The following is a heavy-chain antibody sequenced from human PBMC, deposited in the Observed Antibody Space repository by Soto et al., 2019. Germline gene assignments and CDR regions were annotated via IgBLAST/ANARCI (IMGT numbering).Heavy chain of an antibody. V-gene: IGHV3-30*18. D-gene: IGHD6-13*01. CDR1: GFTFSSYG. Sequence: QVQLVESGGGVVQPGRSLRLSCAASGFTFSSYGLHWVRQAPGKGLEWVAVISYDGTNKYYADSVKGRFTISRDNSKNTLFLQKNSLRAEDSAVYYCAKLGYSSSWCAPFDPWGQGTLVTVSS. CDR3: AKLGYSSSWCAPFDP. CDR2: ISYDGTNK. J-gene: IGHJ5*02.